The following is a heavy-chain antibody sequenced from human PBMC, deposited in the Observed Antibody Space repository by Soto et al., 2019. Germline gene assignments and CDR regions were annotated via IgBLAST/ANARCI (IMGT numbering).Heavy chain of an antibody. Sequence: PGESLKISCKGSGYSFTSYWIDWVRQMPGKGLEWMGIIYPGDSDTRYSPSFQGQVTISADKSISTAYLQWSSLKASDTAMYYCARCRHDSSGYPLFDYWGQGTLVTVSS. J-gene: IGHJ4*02. D-gene: IGHD3-22*01. CDR3: ARCRHDSSGYPLFDY. V-gene: IGHV5-51*01. CDR1: GYSFTSYW. CDR2: IYPGDSDT.